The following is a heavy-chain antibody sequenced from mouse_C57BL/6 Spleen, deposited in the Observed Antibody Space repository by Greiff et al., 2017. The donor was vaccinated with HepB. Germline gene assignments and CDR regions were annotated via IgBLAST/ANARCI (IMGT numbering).Heavy chain of an antibody. V-gene: IGHV1-64*01. D-gene: IGHD2-4*01. CDR2: IHPNSGST. Sequence: VQLQQSGAELVKPGASVKLSCKASGYTFTSYWMHWVKQRPGQGLEWIGMIHPNSGSTNYNEKFKSKATLTVDKSSSTAYMQLSSLTSEDSAVYYCASPTMIKAYFDYWGQGTTLTVSS. J-gene: IGHJ2*01. CDR1: GYTFTSYW. CDR3: ASPTMIKAYFDY.